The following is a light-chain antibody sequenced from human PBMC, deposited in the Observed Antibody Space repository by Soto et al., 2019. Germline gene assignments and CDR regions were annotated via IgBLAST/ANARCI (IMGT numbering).Light chain of an antibody. CDR3: SSYTSSSILV. V-gene: IGLV2-14*01. Sequence: QSALTQPASVSGSPGQSITISCTGTSSDVGGYNYVSWYQQHPGKAPNLMIYEVSNRPAGVANGFSGSKSGNTASLNISGLHSEDEADYYCSSYTSSSILVFGGGTKVTVL. CDR1: SSDVGGYNY. CDR2: EVS. J-gene: IGLJ2*01.